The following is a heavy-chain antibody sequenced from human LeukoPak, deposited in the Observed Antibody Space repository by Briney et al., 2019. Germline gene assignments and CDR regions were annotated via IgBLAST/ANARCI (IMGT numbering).Heavy chain of an antibody. Sequence: PGGSLRLSCAASGFTFDDYAMHWVRQAPGKGLEWVSGISWNSGSIDYVDSVKGRFTISRDNAKNSLYLRMNSLRAEDMALYYCAKASGSGNYSYFDYWGQGTLVTVSS. CDR2: ISWNSGSI. D-gene: IGHD1-26*01. CDR3: AKASGSGNYSYFDY. J-gene: IGHJ4*02. CDR1: GFTFDDYA. V-gene: IGHV3-9*03.